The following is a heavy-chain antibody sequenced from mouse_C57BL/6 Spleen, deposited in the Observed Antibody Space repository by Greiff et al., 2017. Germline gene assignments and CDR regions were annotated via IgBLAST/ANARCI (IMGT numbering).Heavy chain of an antibody. D-gene: IGHD1-1*01. Sequence: QVQLQQPGAELVKPGASVKMSCKASGYTFTSYWITWVKPRPGQGLEWIGDIYPGSGSTNYNEKFKSKATLTVDTSSSTAYMQLSSLTSEDSAVYYCARAYYGSSYVWFAYWGQGTLVTVSA. CDR1: GYTFTSYW. J-gene: IGHJ3*01. CDR3: ARAYYGSSYVWFAY. V-gene: IGHV1-55*01. CDR2: IYPGSGST.